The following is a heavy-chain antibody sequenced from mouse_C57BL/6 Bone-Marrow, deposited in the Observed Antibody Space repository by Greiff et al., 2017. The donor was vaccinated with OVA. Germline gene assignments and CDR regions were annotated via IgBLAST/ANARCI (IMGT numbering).Heavy chain of an antibody. CDR3: ARFVYYDYDENYFDY. CDR2: ISNLAYSI. Sequence: EVQGVESGGGLVQPGGSLKLSCAASGFTFSDYGMAWVRQAPRKGPEWVAFISNLAYSIYYADTVTGRFTISRENAKNTLYLEMSSLRSEDTAMYYCARFVYYDYDENYFDYWGQGTTLTVSS. CDR1: GFTFSDYG. V-gene: IGHV5-15*01. J-gene: IGHJ2*01. D-gene: IGHD2-4*01.